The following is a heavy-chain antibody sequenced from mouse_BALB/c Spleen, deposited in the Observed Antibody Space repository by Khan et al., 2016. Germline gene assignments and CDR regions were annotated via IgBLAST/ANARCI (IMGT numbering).Heavy chain of an antibody. CDR1: GYSITSGYY. D-gene: IGHD2-4*01. J-gene: IGHJ3*01. V-gene: IGHV3-6*02. CDR2: ISFDGSN. Sequence: EVQLQESGPGLVKPSQSLSLTCSVTGYSITSGYYWNWIRQFPGNKLEWMGHISFDGSNNYNPSLKNRISLTRDPSKNQFFLRLNSVTTEDTATSYCATTIYYNYAWFAYWGQGTLVTVSA. CDR3: ATTIYYNYAWFAY.